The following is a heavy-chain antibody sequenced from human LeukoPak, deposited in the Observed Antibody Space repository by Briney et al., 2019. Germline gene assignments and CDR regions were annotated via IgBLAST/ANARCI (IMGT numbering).Heavy chain of an antibody. CDR1: GYTFTNYG. CDR2: ISAYNGNT. D-gene: IGHD5-12*01. V-gene: IGHV1-18*04. CDR3: ARSPSGYDRLIDY. Sequence: ASVKVSCKASGYTFTNYGFSWARQAPGQGLEWMGWISAYNGNTGYAQKFQGRVTMTTDTSTSTAYMELRSLTSDDTAVYYCARSPSGYDRLIDYWGQGTLVTVSS. J-gene: IGHJ4*02.